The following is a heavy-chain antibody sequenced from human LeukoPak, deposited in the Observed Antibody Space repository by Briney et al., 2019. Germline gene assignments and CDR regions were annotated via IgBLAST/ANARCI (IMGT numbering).Heavy chain of an antibody. Sequence: SGPTLVKPTQTLTLTCTFSGFSLSTSGVGVGWIRQPPGKALEWLAVIYWDDDKRYSTSLKTRLTISKDTSKNQVVLTMTNMDPVDTATYYCARIRGYYYGMDVWGQGTTVTVSS. CDR3: ARIRGYYYGMDV. CDR1: GFSLSTSGVG. J-gene: IGHJ6*02. CDR2: IYWDDDK. V-gene: IGHV2-5*02. D-gene: IGHD5-18*01.